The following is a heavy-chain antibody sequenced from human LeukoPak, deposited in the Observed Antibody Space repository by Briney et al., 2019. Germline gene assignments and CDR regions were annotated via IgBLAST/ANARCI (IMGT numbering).Heavy chain of an antibody. D-gene: IGHD6-13*01. J-gene: IGHJ4*02. Sequence: KPSETLSLTCTVSGGSISSYYWSWIRQPPGKGLEWIGYIYYSGSTNYNPSLKSRVTISVDTSKNQFSLKLSSVTAADTAVYYCARAYSSSWPPGYWGQGTLVTVSS. V-gene: IGHV4-59*01. CDR1: GGSISSYY. CDR2: IYYSGST. CDR3: ARAYSSSWPPGY.